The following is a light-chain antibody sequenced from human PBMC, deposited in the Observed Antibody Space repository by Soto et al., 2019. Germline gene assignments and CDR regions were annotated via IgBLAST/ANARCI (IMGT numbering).Light chain of an antibody. CDR3: SSYGASSTL. V-gene: IGLV2-14*03. CDR1: SSDIGSYNY. J-gene: IGLJ3*02. CDR2: DVS. Sequence: QSALTQPASLSGSPGQSITISCTGTSSDIGSYNYVSWYQQHPGKAPKLTIFDVSYRPSGISDRFSGSKSGNTASLTISGLQPEDEADYYCSSYGASSTLFGGGT.